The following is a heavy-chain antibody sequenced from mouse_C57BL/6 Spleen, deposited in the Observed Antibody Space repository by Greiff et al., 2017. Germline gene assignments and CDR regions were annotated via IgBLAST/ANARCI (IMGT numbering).Heavy chain of an antibody. V-gene: IGHV14-3*01. D-gene: IGHD2-12*01. CDR1: GFTFKNTY. CDR2: IDPTNGNT. J-gene: IGHJ4*01. CDR3: ARTYYNYAMDY. Sequence: VQLQQSVAELVRPGASVKLSCTASGFTFKNTYMHWVKQRPEQGLEWIGRIDPTNGNTNYAPKFKGKATLTADTSSNTAYLQLSSLTSEDAAIYYCARTYYNYAMDYWGQGTSVTVSS.